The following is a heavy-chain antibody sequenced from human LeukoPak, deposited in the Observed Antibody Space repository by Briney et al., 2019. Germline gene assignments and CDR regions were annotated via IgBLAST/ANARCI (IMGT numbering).Heavy chain of an antibody. CDR1: GDSVSSNGAS. J-gene: IGHJ4*02. Sequence: SQTLSLTCAISGDSVSSNGASWNWIRQSPSRGLEWLGRTHYRSKWYHDYAVSLRGRIAINPDTSKNQFSLQLNSVPPEDTAVYYCVRDGEGGLDYFDHWGQGTLVTVSS. CDR3: VRDGEGGLDYFDH. D-gene: IGHD3-16*01. CDR2: THYRSKWYH. V-gene: IGHV6-1*01.